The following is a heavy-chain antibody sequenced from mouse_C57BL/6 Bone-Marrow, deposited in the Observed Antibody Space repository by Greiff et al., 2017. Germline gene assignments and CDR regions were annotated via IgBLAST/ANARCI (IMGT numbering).Heavy chain of an antibody. J-gene: IGHJ4*01. D-gene: IGHD1-1*01. Sequence: QVQLQQPGAELVMPGASVKLSCKASGYTFTSYWMHWVKQRPGQGLEWIGEIDPSDSYTNYNQKFKGKSTLTVDKSSSTAYMQLSSLTSEDSAVYYCAREPTVVAYYAMDYWGQGTSVTVSS. V-gene: IGHV1-69*01. CDR2: IDPSDSYT. CDR3: AREPTVVAYYAMDY. CDR1: GYTFTSYW.